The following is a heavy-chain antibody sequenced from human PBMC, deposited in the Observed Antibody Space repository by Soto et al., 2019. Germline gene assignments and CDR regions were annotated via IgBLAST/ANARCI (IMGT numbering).Heavy chain of an antibody. V-gene: IGHV4-59*08. CDR2: IYYSGST. Sequence: PSETLSLTCTVSGGSISSYYWSWIRQPPGKGLEWTGYIYYSGSTNYNPSLKSRVTISVDTSKNQFSLKLSSVTAADTAVYYCARLGGLLGIVVVPAANDDAFDIWGQGTMVTVSS. D-gene: IGHD2-2*03. J-gene: IGHJ3*02. CDR1: GGSISSYY. CDR3: ARLGGLLGIVVVPAANDDAFDI.